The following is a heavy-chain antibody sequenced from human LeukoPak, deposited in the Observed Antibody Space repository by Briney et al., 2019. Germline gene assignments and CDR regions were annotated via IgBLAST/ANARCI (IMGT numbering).Heavy chain of an antibody. CDR1: GGSISSSDYD. CDR2: ISYSGTS. V-gene: IGHV4-39*01. J-gene: IGHJ6*03. Sequence: SETLSLTCAVSGGSISSSDYDWGLIRQPPGKGLEWIGRISYSGTSYYNPSLKRRVTISVDTCNNQFSLKMTSVTAADTAVYYCARMIHSYYYDSSGYYPYYYMDVWGKGTTVTVSS. CDR3: ARMIHSYYYDSSGYYPYYYMDV. D-gene: IGHD3-22*01.